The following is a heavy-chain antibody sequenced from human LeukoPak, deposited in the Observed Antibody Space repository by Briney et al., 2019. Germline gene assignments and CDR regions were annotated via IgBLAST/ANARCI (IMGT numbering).Heavy chain of an antibody. J-gene: IGHJ4*02. V-gene: IGHV3-7*03. CDR2: IKQDGGEK. D-gene: IGHD2-15*01. CDR3: TRDNPFGGH. Sequence: GGSLRLSCAASVFTFSSYWMTWVRQAPGKGLEWVANIKQDGGEKYYVDFVKGRFTISRDNAKNSLHLQMNSLRAEDTAVYYCTRDNPFGGHWGQGTLVTVSS. CDR1: VFTFSSYW.